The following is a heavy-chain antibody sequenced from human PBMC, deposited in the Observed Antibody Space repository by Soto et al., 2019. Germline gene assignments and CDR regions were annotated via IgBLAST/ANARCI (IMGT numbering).Heavy chain of an antibody. CDR1: GYTFTSYD. CDR3: ARVGDCAAARQRRAFDI. CDR2: MNPNSGNT. V-gene: IGHV1-8*01. D-gene: IGHD6-13*01. Sequence: ASVKVSCKASGYTFTSYDINWVRQATGQGLEWMGWMNPNSGNTGYAQKFQGRVTMTRNTSISTAYMELSSLRSEDTAVYYCARVGDCAAARQRRAFDIWGQGTMVTXS. J-gene: IGHJ3*02.